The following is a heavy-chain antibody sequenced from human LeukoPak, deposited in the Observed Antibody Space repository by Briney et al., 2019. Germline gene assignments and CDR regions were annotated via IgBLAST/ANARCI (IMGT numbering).Heavy chain of an antibody. V-gene: IGHV4-38-2*02. J-gene: IGHJ4*02. D-gene: IGHD3-22*01. CDR1: GYSISSGYY. CDR2: IYHSGST. Sequence: SETLSLTCTVSGYSISSGYYWGWIRQPPGKGLEWIGSIYHSGSTYYNPSLKSRVTISVDTSKNQFSLKLSSVTAADTAVYYCAIGIYYYDSSDYYVDYWGQGTLVTVSS. CDR3: AIGIYYYDSSDYYVDY.